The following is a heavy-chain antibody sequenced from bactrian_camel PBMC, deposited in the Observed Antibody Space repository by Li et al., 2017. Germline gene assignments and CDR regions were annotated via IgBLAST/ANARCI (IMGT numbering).Heavy chain of an antibody. J-gene: IGHJ4*01. CDR1: GFTFSRYS. V-gene: IGHV3S53*01. Sequence: HVQLVESGGGSVQAGGSLRLSCATSGFTFSRYSMGWFRQAAGKEREEVATIASDGSTVYADSVRGRFTISKDNAKNTVYLQMDSLRPEDTGMYYCAARYWRGGASLSPSLYYNWGQGTQVTVS. CDR3: AARYWRGGASLSPSLYYN. CDR2: IASDGST. D-gene: IGHD7*01.